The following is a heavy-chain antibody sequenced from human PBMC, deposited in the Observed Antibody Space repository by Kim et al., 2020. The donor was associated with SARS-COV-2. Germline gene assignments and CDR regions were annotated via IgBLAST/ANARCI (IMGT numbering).Heavy chain of an antibody. D-gene: IGHD2-2*01. J-gene: IGHJ6*02. CDR3: AREKPAATHYYYYYGMDV. Sequence: KGRFTISRDNSKNTLYPQMNSLRAEDTAVYYCAREKPAATHYYYYYGMDVWGQGTTVTVSS. V-gene: IGHV3-30*07.